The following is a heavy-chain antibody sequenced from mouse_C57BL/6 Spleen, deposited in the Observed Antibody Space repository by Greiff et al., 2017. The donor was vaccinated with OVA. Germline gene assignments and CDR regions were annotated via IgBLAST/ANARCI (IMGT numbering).Heavy chain of an antibody. CDR3: ARSPITTKYFDV. Sequence: QVQLQQPGAELVKPGASVKMSCKASGYTFTSYWITWVKQRPGQGLEWIGDIYPGSGSTNYNEKFKSKATLTVDTSSSTAYMQLSSLTSEDSAVYYCARSPITTKYFDVWGTGTTVTVSS. J-gene: IGHJ1*03. CDR2: IYPGSGST. CDR1: GYTFTSYW. V-gene: IGHV1-55*01. D-gene: IGHD1-1*01.